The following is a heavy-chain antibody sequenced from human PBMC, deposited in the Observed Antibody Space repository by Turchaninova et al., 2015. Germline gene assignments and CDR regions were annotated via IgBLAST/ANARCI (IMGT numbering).Heavy chain of an antibody. CDR1: GVPLSTSGVG. V-gene: IGHV2-5*02. CDR2: YYCDDDR. D-gene: IGHD3-16*01. Sequence: QLTLKESGPTLVQPSQTLTLTCTFSGVPLSTSGVGVGGVRQPPGKALELLTLYYCDDDRRYNPSLRSRLTITKDTSNSQVVLTMANMDPVDTATYYCVHIMITYGGVTRLDAFNVWGPGTMVTVSS. J-gene: IGHJ3*01. CDR3: VHIMITYGGVTRLDAFNV.